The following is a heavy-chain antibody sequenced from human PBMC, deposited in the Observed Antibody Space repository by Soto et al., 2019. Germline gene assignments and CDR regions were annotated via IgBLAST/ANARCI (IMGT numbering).Heavy chain of an antibody. CDR2: IYYSGST. V-gene: IGHV4-59*01. CDR3: AREDSGSYLPN. J-gene: IGHJ4*02. Sequence: SETLSHTSTVSGGSIGSYSWSWIRQPPGKGLEWIGYIYYSGSTNYNPSLKSRVTISVDTSKNQFSLKLSSVTAADTAVYYCAREDSGSYLPNWGQGTLVTVSS. D-gene: IGHD1-26*01. CDR1: GGSIGSYS.